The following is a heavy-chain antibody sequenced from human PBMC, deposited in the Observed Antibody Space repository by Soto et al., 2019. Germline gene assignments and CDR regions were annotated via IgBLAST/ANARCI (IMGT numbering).Heavy chain of an antibody. D-gene: IGHD2-15*01. CDR1: GFTFSSFA. CDR2: IWYDGSNQ. Sequence: QVQLVESGGGVVQPGRSLRLSCAASGFTFSSFAMHWVRQAPGKGLEWVAVIWYDGSNQEYADSVKGRFTMSRDNSKNTLYLQMNSLRDEDTAVYHCAKAGAYCSGGSCYGHNWLDPWGQGTLVTVSS. J-gene: IGHJ5*02. V-gene: IGHV3-33*06. CDR3: AKAGAYCSGGSCYGHNWLDP.